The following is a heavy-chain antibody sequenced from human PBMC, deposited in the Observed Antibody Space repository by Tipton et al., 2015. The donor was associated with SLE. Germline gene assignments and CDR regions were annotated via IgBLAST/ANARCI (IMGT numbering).Heavy chain of an antibody. CDR2: MYDGGST. Sequence: SLRLSCSASGFTVSSHYIRWVRQPPGKGLEWVSVMYDGGSTSYADSVKGRFTISRDTSRNTLYLQMNTLRVEDTAVYYCARAPGAVGTTYEYYYSYYMDVWGKGTTVTVSS. V-gene: IGHV3-53*03. J-gene: IGHJ6*03. D-gene: IGHD1/OR15-1a*01. CDR1: GFTVSSHY. CDR3: ARAPGAVGTTYEYYYSYYMDV.